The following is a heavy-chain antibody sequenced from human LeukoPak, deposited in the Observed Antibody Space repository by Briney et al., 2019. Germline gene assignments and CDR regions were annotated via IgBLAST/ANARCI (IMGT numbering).Heavy chain of an antibody. CDR1: GGCFSGYY. V-gene: IGHV4-34*01. CDR3: PRGPHVLLWFGELFGFDP. D-gene: IGHD3-10*01. CDR2: INHSVST. Sequence: PSETLSLTCAVYGGCFSGYYWSWIRQRQGKGLEWMGVINHSVSTNYNPSLKSRVTISVDTSKNQCSLKLSSVTAADTSVYYCPRGPHVLLWFGELFGFDPWGQGTLVTVSS. J-gene: IGHJ5*02.